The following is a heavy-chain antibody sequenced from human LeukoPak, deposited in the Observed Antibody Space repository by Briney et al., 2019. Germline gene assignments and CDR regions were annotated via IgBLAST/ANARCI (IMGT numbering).Heavy chain of an antibody. CDR1: GYTFTRHY. Sequence: ASVTVSCKASGYTFTRHYMNWVRQAPGQGLEWMGRINPNSGGTKYAQKFQGRVTMTRDTSANAVYMDLSSLRSDDTAVYYCARENEVITMIVVATFDSWGQGTLVTVSS. D-gene: IGHD3-22*01. CDR3: ARENEVITMIVVATFDS. J-gene: IGHJ4*02. CDR2: INPNSGGT. V-gene: IGHV1-2*06.